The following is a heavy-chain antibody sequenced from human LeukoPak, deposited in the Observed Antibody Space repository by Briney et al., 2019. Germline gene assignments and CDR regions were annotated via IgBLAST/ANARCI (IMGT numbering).Heavy chain of an antibody. V-gene: IGHV1-2*02. J-gene: IGHJ5*02. Sequence: GASVKVSCKASGYTLTGYYMHWVRQAPGQGLEWVGWMNPNTGGTDYAQKYQGRVTMTSDTSISTAYMELSRLGSADTAIYYCARDVFAAFSTHHKFDPWGQGTLVTVSS. CDR1: GYTLTGYY. D-gene: IGHD3-10*02. CDR3: ARDVFAAFSTHHKFDP. CDR2: MNPNTGGT.